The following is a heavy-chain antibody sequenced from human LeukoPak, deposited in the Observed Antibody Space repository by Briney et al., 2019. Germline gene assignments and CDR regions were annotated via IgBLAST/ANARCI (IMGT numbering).Heavy chain of an antibody. Sequence: PSETLSLTCTVSGGSISSGGYYWSWIRQHPGKGLEWIGYIYYSGSTYYNPSLKSRVTISVDTSKNQFSLKLSSVTAADTAVYYCARVRSSGWYSMGVWGQGTTVTVSS. CDR1: GGSISSGGYY. D-gene: IGHD6-19*01. CDR3: ARVRSSGWYSMGV. V-gene: IGHV4-31*03. J-gene: IGHJ6*02. CDR2: IYYSGST.